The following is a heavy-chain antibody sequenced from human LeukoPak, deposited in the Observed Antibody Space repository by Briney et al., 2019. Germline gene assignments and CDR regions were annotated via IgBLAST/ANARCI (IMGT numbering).Heavy chain of an antibody. CDR2: IYYSGST. D-gene: IGHD6-6*01. Sequence: PSETLSLTCTVSGGSISSYYWSWIRQPPGKGLEWIGYIYYSGSTNYTPSLKSRVTMSVDTSKNQFSLKLSSVTAADTAVYYCAREGEYSSSSRVGWFDPWGQGTLVTVSS. CDR1: GGSISSYY. V-gene: IGHV4-59*01. CDR3: AREGEYSSSSRVGWFDP. J-gene: IGHJ5*02.